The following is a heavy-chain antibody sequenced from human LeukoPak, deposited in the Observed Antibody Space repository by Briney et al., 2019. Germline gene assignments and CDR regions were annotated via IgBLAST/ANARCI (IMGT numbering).Heavy chain of an antibody. CDR2: IYTSGST. D-gene: IGHD6-6*01. V-gene: IGHV4-4*09. Sequence: PSETLSPTCTVSGGSISSYYWSWIRQPPAKGLEWIGYIYTSGSTNYNPSLKSRVTISVDTCKNQFSLKLSSVTAADTAVYYCASAKPIAPRRYFYYYYMDVWGKGTTVTVSS. CDR1: GGSISSYY. J-gene: IGHJ6*03. CDR3: ASAKPIAPRRYFYYYYMDV.